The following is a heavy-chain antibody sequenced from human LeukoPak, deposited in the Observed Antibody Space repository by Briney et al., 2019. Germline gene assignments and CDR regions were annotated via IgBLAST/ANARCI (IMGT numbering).Heavy chain of an antibody. CDR1: GYTFTSYG. J-gene: IGHJ4*02. CDR2: ISAYNGNT. D-gene: IGHD3-3*01. V-gene: IGHV1-18*01. Sequence: ASVKVSCKASGYTFTSYGISWVRQAPGQGLEWMGWISAYNGNTNYAQKLQGRVTMTTDTSTSTAYMELRSLRSDDTAVYYCARIEITIFGVVTRAPDYWGQGTLVTVSS. CDR3: ARIEITIFGVVTRAPDY.